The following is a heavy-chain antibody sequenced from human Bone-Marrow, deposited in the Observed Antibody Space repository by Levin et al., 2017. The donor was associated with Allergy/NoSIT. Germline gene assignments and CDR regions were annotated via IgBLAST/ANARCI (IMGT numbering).Heavy chain of an antibody. CDR1: GFTFSSYA. D-gene: IGHD7-27*01. Sequence: GGSLRLSCAASGFTFSSYAMSWVRQAPGKGLEWVSTISGSGGSTYYADSVKGRFTISRDNSKNTLYLQMNSLRAEATAVYYCARYTQTGDEGYWGQGTLVTVSS. J-gene: IGHJ4*02. CDR3: ARYTQTGDEGY. CDR2: ISGSGGST. V-gene: IGHV3-23*01.